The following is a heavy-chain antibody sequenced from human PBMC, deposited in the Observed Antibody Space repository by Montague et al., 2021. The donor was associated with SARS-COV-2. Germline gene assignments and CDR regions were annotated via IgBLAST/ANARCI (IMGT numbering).Heavy chain of an antibody. CDR1: GFTFSSYE. D-gene: IGHD5-24*01. CDR3: ATMATDLYYNGMDV. Sequence: SLRLSCAASGFTFSSYEMNWVRQAPGKGLEWVSYISSSGSTISYXXSLKGRFTISRDNAKDSLYLQMNSLRAEDTAVYYCATMATDLYYNGMDVWGQGTTVTVSS. CDR2: ISSSGSTI. V-gene: IGHV3-48*03. J-gene: IGHJ6*02.